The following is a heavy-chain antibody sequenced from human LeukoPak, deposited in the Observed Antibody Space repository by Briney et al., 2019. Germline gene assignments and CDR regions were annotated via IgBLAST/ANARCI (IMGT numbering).Heavy chain of an antibody. CDR2: INHSGST. Sequence: SETLSLTCAVYGGSFSGYYWSWIRQPPGKGLEWIGEINHSGSTNYNPSLKSRVTISVDTSKNQFSLKLSSVTAGDTTVYYCARGVRYYYDSSGCFFDYWGQGTLVTVSS. CDR1: GGSFSGYY. CDR3: ARGVRYYYDSSGCFFDY. J-gene: IGHJ4*02. D-gene: IGHD3-22*01. V-gene: IGHV4-34*01.